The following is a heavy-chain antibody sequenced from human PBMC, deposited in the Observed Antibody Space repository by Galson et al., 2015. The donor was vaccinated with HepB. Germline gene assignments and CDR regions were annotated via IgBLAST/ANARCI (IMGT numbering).Heavy chain of an antibody. Sequence: SLRLSCAASGFTFSSYGMHWVRQAPGKGLEWVAFIRYDGSNKYYADSVKGRFTISRDNSKNTLYPQMNSLRAEDTAVYYCAKDLERYNMVRAPGHYWGQGTLVTVSS. D-gene: IGHD3-10*01. J-gene: IGHJ4*02. CDR2: IRYDGSNK. CDR1: GFTFSSYG. V-gene: IGHV3-30*02. CDR3: AKDLERYNMVRAPGHY.